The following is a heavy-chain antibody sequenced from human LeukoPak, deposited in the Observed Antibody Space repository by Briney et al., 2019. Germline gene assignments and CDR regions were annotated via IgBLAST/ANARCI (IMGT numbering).Heavy chain of an antibody. J-gene: IGHJ6*03. D-gene: IGHD6-6*01. CDR2: INPIFGTA. V-gene: IGHV1-69*05. CDR3: AREASLAARYYYYYYMDV. Sequence: PGSSVKVSCKASGGTFSSYAISWVRQAPGQGLEWMGGINPIFGTANYAQKFQGRVTITTDESTSTAYMELSSLRSEDTAVYYCAREASLAARYYYYYYMDVWGKGTTVTVSS. CDR1: GGTFSSYA.